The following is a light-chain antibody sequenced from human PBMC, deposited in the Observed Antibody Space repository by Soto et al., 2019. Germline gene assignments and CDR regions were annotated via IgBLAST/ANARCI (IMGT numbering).Light chain of an antibody. CDR1: QSISSW. J-gene: IGKJ2*01. CDR3: HQYNRLYT. V-gene: IGKV1-5*03. Sequence: DIQMTQSPSTLSASVGDRVTITCRASQSISSWLAWYQQKPGKAPKLLIYKASSLESGVPSRFSGSGSGTEFTLTISSLQPDDFATYYCHQYNRLYTFGQGTKLEIK. CDR2: KAS.